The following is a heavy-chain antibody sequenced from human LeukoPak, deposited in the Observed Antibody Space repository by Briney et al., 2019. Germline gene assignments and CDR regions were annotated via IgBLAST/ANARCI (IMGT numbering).Heavy chain of an antibody. V-gene: IGHV4-30-4*01. J-gene: IGHJ5*02. CDR2: IYYSGST. CDR3: ARDGAYCGGDCYSPPYEGLNWFDP. CDR1: GGSISSGDYY. Sequence: SETLSLTCTVSGGSISSGDYYWSWIRQPPGKGLEWIGHIYYSGSTYYNPSLKSRVTISVDTSKNQFSLKLSSVTAADTAVYYCARDGAYCGGDCYSPPYEGLNWFDPWGQGTLVTVSS. D-gene: IGHD2-21*02.